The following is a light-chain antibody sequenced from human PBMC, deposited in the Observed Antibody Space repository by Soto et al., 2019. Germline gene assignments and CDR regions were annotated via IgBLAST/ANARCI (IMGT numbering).Light chain of an antibody. Sequence: QSVLAQPPSASGSPGQSVTISCTGTSSDVGGYNYVSWYQQHPGRAPKLMIYEVSKRPSGVPDRFSGSKSGNTASLTISGLQAEDEADYYCCSYAGSYTSARNVFGTGTKVTVL. J-gene: IGLJ1*01. CDR1: SSDVGGYNY. CDR2: EVS. V-gene: IGLV2-8*01. CDR3: CSYAGSYTSARNV.